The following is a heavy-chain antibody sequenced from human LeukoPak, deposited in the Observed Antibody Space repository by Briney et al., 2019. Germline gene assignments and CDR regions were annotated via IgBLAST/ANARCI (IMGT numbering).Heavy chain of an antibody. V-gene: IGHV4-59*11. CDR2: IYYSGST. CDR1: GGSISSHY. Sequence: SQTLSLTGTVSGGSISSHYWSWIRQPPGKGLEWIGSIYYSGSTTYHTSLKRRVTISVDTPKNQFSLKLSSVTAADMAVYYCAKHQPLDFESGYYYYYYMDVWGKGTTVTVSS. CDR3: AKHQPLDFESGYYYYYYMDV. D-gene: IGHD3-3*01. J-gene: IGHJ6*03.